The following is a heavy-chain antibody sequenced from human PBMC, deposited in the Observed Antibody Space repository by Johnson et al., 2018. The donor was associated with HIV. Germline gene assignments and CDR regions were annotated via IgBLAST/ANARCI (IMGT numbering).Heavy chain of an antibody. J-gene: IGHJ3*02. D-gene: IGHD3-10*01. CDR3: AKVDVTRAPRGTDAFDI. CDR2: ISGSGGST. V-gene: IGHV3-23*04. CDR1: GFTVSSNY. Sequence: VQLVESGGGLVKPGGSLRLSCAASGFTVSSNYMSWVRQAPGKGLEWVSAISGSGGSTYYADSVKGRFTISRDNSKNTMYLQMNSLRAEDTALYYCAKVDVTRAPRGTDAFDIWGQGTMVTVSS.